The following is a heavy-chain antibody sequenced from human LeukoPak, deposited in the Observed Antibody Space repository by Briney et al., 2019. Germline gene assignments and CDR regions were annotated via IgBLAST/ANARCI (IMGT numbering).Heavy chain of an antibody. V-gene: IGHV3-23*01. D-gene: IGHD3-10*01. CDR1: GFTFSSYG. CDR2: ISGSGGST. J-gene: IGHJ2*01. CDR3: AKVWAHDGSGNPYWHFDL. Sequence: AGGSLRLSCAASGFTFSSYGMSWVHQAPGKGLEWVSAISGSGGSTYYADSVKGRFTISRDNSKNTLYLQMNSLRAEDTAVYYCAKVWAHDGSGNPYWHFDLWGRGTLVTVSS.